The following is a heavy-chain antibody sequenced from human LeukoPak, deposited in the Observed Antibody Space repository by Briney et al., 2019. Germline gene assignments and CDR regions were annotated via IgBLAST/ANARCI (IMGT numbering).Heavy chain of an antibody. CDR2: ISSSSSYT. CDR3: VKDVGGSYAFDY. V-gene: IGHV3-11*06. J-gene: IGHJ4*02. D-gene: IGHD1-26*01. CDR1: GFTFSDYY. Sequence: GGSLRLSCAASGFTFSDYYMSWIRQAPGKGLEWVSYISSSSSYTDYADSVKGRFSISRDNSKNTLHLQMSTLRAEDTALYYCVKDVGGSYAFDYWGERWIVSVAS.